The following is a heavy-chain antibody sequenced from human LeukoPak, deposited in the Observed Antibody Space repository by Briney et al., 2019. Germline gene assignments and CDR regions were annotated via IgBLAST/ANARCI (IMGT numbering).Heavy chain of an antibody. D-gene: IGHD6-6*01. J-gene: IGHJ4*02. Sequence: GGSLRLSCAASGFTVSSNYMSWVRQAPGKGLEWVSGIYSGGSTYYADSVKGRFTISRDNSKNTLYLQMDSLRAEDTAVYYCARYGSSSFDYWGQGTLVTVSS. V-gene: IGHV3-53*01. CDR1: GFTVSSNY. CDR2: IYSGGST. CDR3: ARYGSSSFDY.